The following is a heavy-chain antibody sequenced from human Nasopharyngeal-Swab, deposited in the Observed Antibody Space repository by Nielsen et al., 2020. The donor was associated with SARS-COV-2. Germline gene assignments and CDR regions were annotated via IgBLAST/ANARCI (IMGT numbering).Heavy chain of an antibody. CDR1: GFTFSTYA. CDR2: ISDSGGTT. CDR3: ARDYYDSSGYPPSLLFSI. J-gene: IGHJ3*02. Sequence: GESLKISCAASGFTFSTYAMSWVRQAPGKGLEWVSDISDSGGTTYYADSVKGRFTISRDNSKNTLYLQMNSLRAEDTAVYYCARDYYDSSGYPPSLLFSIWGQGTMVTVSS. D-gene: IGHD3-22*01. V-gene: IGHV3-23*01.